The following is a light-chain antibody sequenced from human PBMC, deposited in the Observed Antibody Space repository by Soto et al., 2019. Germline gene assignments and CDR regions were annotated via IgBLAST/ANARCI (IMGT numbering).Light chain of an antibody. CDR3: QHHRR. CDR2: DVS. V-gene: IGKV3D-15*01. CDR1: QSLRSS. Sequence: SVWRGERDPLSCRASQSLRSSLAWYQQKPGQAPRPLIYDVSTRATGVPSRLSGSGSATEVTLSTSRLQSQEIAVDLCQHHRRFGQGTKVDIK. J-gene: IGKJ1*01.